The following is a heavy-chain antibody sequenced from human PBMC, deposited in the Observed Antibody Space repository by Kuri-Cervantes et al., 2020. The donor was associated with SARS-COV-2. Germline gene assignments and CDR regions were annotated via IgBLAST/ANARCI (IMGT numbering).Heavy chain of an antibody. D-gene: IGHD6-13*01. V-gene: IGHV4-34*01. CDR3: ARAELGLGWFFDL. CDR2: INHSGST. CDR1: GLSLSYYY. Sequence: SETLSLTCEVYGLSLSYYYWSWVRQPPGKGLEWIGEINHSGSTNYNPSLKSRVTISGDTSKNQFSLKLSSVTAADTAVYYCARAELGLGWFFDLWGRGTLVTVSS. J-gene: IGHJ2*01.